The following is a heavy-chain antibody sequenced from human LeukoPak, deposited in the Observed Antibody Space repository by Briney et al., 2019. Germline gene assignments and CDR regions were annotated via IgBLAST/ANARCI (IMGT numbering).Heavy chain of an antibody. Sequence: ASVKVSCKASGYTFTAFHIHWVRQAPGQGLEWMGWINPDGGGTIFGQRFQGRVSMTRDTFISTAYMELGSLRSDDTAVYYCARSHDYTNYVGPWGQGTLVTVSS. V-gene: IGHV1-2*02. CDR2: INPDGGGT. J-gene: IGHJ5*02. CDR3: ARSHDYTNYVGP. D-gene: IGHD4-11*01. CDR1: GYTFTAFH.